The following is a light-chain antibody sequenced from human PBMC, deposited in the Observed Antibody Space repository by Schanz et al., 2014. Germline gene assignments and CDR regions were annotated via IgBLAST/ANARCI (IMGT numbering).Light chain of an antibody. J-gene: IGKJ4*01. V-gene: IGKV3-20*01. CDR2: GTS. CDR3: QQYGSLPRT. CDR1: QSVSSSY. Sequence: EIVLTQSPGTLSLSPGERATLSCRASQSVSSSYLAWYQQKPGQAPRLLIYGTSIRATGIPDRFSGSGSGTDFTLTISRLEPEDFAVYYCQQYGSLPRTFGGGTNVEIK.